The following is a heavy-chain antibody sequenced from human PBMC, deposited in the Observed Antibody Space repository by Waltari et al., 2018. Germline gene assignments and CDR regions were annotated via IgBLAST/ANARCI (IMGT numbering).Heavy chain of an antibody. J-gene: IGHJ6*02. CDR2: IWYDGSNG. V-gene: IGHV3-33*01. CDR1: GFTFYDYG. D-gene: IGHD4-17*01. CDR3: ARVLATVSRNYFYYGMDV. Sequence: QVQLVESGGGLVQPGCSRRLSCVASGFTFYDYGMTWFRQAPGKGLEWVSFIWYDGSNGYYAESVEGRFTISRDNSKNILSLQMNSLRVEDTAVYFCARVLATVSRNYFYYGMDVWGQGTTVTVSS.